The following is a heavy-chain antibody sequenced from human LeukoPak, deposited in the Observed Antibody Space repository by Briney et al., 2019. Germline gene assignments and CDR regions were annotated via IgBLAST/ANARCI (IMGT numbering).Heavy chain of an antibody. J-gene: IGHJ4*02. CDR2: IWYDGSNK. V-gene: IGHV3-33*01. Sequence: GGSLRLSCAASGFTFSSYGMHWVRQAPGKGLEWVAVIWYDGSNKYHADSVKGRFTISRDNSKNTLYLQMNSLRAEDTAVYYCARDAYGYCSSTSCFGYFDYWGQGTLVTVSS. D-gene: IGHD2-2*01. CDR3: ARDAYGYCSSTSCFGYFDY. CDR1: GFTFSSYG.